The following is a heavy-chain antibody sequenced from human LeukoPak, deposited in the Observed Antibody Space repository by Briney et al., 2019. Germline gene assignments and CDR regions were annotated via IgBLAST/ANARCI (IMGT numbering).Heavy chain of an antibody. J-gene: IGHJ4*02. CDR2: INTNTGNP. V-gene: IGHV7-4-1*02. CDR3: ARAHPGYSYGPPFIDY. CDR1: GYTFTSYT. Sequence: GASVKVSCKASGYTFTSYTMNWVRQAPGQGLEWMGWINTNTGNPTYAQGFTGRFVFSLDTSVSTAYLQISSLKADDTAIYYCARAHPGYSYGPPFIDYWGQGTLVTVSS. D-gene: IGHD5-18*01.